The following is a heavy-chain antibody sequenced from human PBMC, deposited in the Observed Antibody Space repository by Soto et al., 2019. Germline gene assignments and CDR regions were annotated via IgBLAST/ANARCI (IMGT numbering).Heavy chain of an antibody. J-gene: IGHJ6*02. V-gene: IGHV1-18*01. CDR1: GYTFTSYG. CDR3: ARDQGGFYCSSTSCYGLYYYYGMDV. CDR2: ISGHDGVT. Sequence: GASVKVSCKASGYTFTSYGISWVRQAPGQGLEWMGWISGHDGVTNYAQKFQGWVTMTRDTSISTAYMELSRLRSDDTAVYYCARDQGGFYCSSTSCYGLYYYYGMDVWGQGTTVTVSS. D-gene: IGHD2-2*01.